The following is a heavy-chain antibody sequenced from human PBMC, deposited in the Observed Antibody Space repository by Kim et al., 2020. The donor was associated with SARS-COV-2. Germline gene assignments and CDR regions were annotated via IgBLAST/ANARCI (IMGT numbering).Heavy chain of an antibody. D-gene: IGHD6-13*01. CDR2: ISSSSSYI. Sequence: GGSLRLSCAASGFTFSSYSMNWVRQAPGKGLEWVSSISSSSSYIYYADSVKGRFTISRDNAKNSLYLQMNSLRAEDTAVYYCAREDSSSWVNKNNWFDPWGQGTLVTVSS. CDR3: AREDSSSWVNKNNWFDP. V-gene: IGHV3-21*01. CDR1: GFTFSSYS. J-gene: IGHJ5*02.